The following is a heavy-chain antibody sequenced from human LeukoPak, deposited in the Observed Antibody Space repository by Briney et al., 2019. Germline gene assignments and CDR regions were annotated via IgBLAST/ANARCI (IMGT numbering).Heavy chain of an antibody. V-gene: IGHV1-46*01. J-gene: IGHJ4*02. CDR1: GYTFTSYY. D-gene: IGHD6-19*01. CDR2: INPNRGST. CDR3: ARGTVAGTHASFDY. Sequence: ASVKVSCKASGYTFTSYYMYWVRQAPGQGLEWMGIINPNRGSTSYAQKFQGRVTMTRDMSTSTVYMELSSLRSEDTAVYYCARGTVAGTHASFDYWGQGTLVTVSS.